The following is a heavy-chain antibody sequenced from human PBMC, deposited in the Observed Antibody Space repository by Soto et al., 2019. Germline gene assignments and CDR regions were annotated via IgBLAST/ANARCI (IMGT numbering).Heavy chain of an antibody. J-gene: IGHJ5*02. CDR3: ARDPIWTYTWNYARLNYLDP. D-gene: IGHD1-7*01. CDR2: IHTAKGNT. V-gene: IGHV1-3*04. CDR1: GYTFTNNV. Sequence: ASVKVSCKASGYTFTNNVIHWLRQAPGQTLEWMGWIHTAKGNTKYSQKFEARVTLTRDTAASNAYMELNTLRSDETAVYYCARDPIWTYTWNYARLNYLDPWGQGTLVTVSS.